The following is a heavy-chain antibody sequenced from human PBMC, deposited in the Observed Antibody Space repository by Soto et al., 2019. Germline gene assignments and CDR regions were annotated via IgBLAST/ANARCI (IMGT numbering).Heavy chain of an antibody. CDR3: ARSMITFGGVIGNFDY. CDR1: DGSISSGGYY. Sequence: SDTMSLTSTFSDGSISSGGYYWSWIRPHPGKGLEWIGYIYYSGSTYYNPSLKSRVTISVDTSKNQFSLKLSSVTAADTAVYYCARSMITFGGVIGNFDYWGQGTLVNLSS. V-gene: IGHV4-31*03. CDR2: IYYSGST. J-gene: IGHJ4*02. D-gene: IGHD3-16*02.